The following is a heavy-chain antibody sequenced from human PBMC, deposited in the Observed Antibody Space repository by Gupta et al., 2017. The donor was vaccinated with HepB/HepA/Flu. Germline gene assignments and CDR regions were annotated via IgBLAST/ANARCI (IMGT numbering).Heavy chain of an antibody. CDR2: INPNSGGT. J-gene: IGHJ6*03. D-gene: IGHD2-2*01. CDR1: GSTFTGHY. CDR3: ARERVVPAAIDYYYMDV. Sequence: QVQLVQSGAGVKKPGASVKVSCKASGSTFTGHYMHWVRQAPGQGLEWMGWINPNSGGTNYAQKFQGRVTMTRDTSISTAYMELSRLRSDDTAVYYCARERVVPAAIDYYYMDVWGKGTTVTVSS. V-gene: IGHV1-2*02.